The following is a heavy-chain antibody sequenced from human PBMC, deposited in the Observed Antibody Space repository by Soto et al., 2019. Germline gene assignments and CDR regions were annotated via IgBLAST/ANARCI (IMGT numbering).Heavy chain of an antibody. CDR3: AKDLEGYYDFWSGYPANFDY. Sequence: GGSLRLSCAASGFTFSSYAMSWVRQAPGKGLEWVSAISGSGGSTYYADSVKGRFTISRDNSKNTLYLQMNSLRAEDTAVYYCAKDLEGYYDFWSGYPANFDYQGQGTLGTVSS. CDR2: ISGSGGST. D-gene: IGHD3-3*01. CDR1: GFTFSSYA. J-gene: IGHJ4*02. V-gene: IGHV3-23*01.